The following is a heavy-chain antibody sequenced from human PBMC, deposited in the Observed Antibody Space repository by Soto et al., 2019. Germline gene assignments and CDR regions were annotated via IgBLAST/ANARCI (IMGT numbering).Heavy chain of an antibody. CDR1: GYTFSGYY. Sequence: ASVKVSCKASGYTFSGYYMHWVRQAPGQGLEWMGWINPNSGGTNYAQKFQGWVTMTRDTSISTAYMDLSRLRSDDTAVYYCARGLQSRENGRYLPYFYYMDVWGQGTTVTVSS. V-gene: IGHV1-2*04. J-gene: IGHJ6*02. CDR3: ARGLQSRENGRYLPYFYYMDV. D-gene: IGHD2-8*01. CDR2: INPNSGGT.